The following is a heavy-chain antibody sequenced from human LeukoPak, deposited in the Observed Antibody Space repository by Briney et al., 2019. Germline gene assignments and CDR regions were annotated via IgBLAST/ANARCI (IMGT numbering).Heavy chain of an antibody. CDR1: GVSFDDYY. J-gene: IGHJ4*02. D-gene: IGHD4-17*01. V-gene: IGHV4-34*01. CDR2: INHSGYT. CDR3: TRMTTGHDY. Sequence: SETLSLTCAVSGVSFDDYYWSWVRQTPGKGLEWIGEINHSGYTNDSPSLKSRVTLSIDTSRKQFSLNLRSVAVADAGIYYCTRMTTGHDYWGQGTLVTVSS.